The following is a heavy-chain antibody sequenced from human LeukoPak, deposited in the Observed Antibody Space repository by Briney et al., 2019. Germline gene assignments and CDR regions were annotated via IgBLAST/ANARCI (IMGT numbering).Heavy chain of an antibody. J-gene: IGHJ4*02. D-gene: IGHD3-10*01. Sequence: SGGSLRLSCAASGFTFSSYAMHWVRQAPGKGLEYVSAISSNGGSTYYANSVKGRFTISRDNSKNTLYLQMVSLRAEDMAVYYCARLSGPYDYWGQGALVTVSS. CDR1: GFTFSSYA. V-gene: IGHV3-64*01. CDR2: ISSNGGST. CDR3: ARLSGPYDY.